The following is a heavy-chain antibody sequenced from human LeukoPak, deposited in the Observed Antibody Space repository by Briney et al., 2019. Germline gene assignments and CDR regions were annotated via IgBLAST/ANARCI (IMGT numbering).Heavy chain of an antibody. Sequence: ASVKVSCKASGGTFSSYAISWVRQAPGQGLEWMGGIIPIFGTANYAQKFQGRVTITTDESTSTAYMELSSLRSEDTAVYYCARGSIFGVVTSYYYYYMDVWGKGTTVTVSS. CDR3: ARGSIFGVVTSYYYYYMDV. V-gene: IGHV1-69*05. D-gene: IGHD3-3*01. J-gene: IGHJ6*03. CDR1: GGTFSSYA. CDR2: IIPIFGTA.